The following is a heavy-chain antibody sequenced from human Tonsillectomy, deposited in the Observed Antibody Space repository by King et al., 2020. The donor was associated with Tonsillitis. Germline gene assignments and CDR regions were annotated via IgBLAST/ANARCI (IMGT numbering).Heavy chain of an antibody. CDR3: AKVLSIAVAGKLDY. Sequence: QLVESGGGLVQPGGSLRLSCAASGFTFSSYAMSWVRQAPGKGLEGVSAISGSGGSTYYADSVKGRFTISRDNSKNTLYLQMNSLRAEDTAVYYCAKVLSIAVAGKLDYWGQGTLVTVSS. V-gene: IGHV3-23*04. J-gene: IGHJ4*02. CDR1: GFTFSSYA. CDR2: ISGSGGST. D-gene: IGHD6-19*01.